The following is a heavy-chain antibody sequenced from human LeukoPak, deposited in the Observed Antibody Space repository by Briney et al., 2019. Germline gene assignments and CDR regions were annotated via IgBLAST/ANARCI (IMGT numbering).Heavy chain of an antibody. Sequence: GGSLRLSCAACGFTFSSYDMHWVRQATGKGLEWVSAIGTAGDTYYPGSVKGQFTISRENAKNSLYLQMNSLRAGDTAVYYCARVNIVLRFLEWLFLIPLYYYYYYMDVWGKGTTVTVSS. CDR2: IGTAGDT. CDR3: ARVNIVLRFLEWLFLIPLYYYYYYMDV. D-gene: IGHD3-3*01. V-gene: IGHV3-13*03. CDR1: GFTFSSYD. J-gene: IGHJ6*03.